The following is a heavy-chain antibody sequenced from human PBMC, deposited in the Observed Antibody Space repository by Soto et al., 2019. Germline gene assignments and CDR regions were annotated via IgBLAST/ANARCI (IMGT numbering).Heavy chain of an antibody. Sequence: QVQLVESGGGLVNPGGSLRLSCAASGFSFSLRYMSWIRQAPGRGLEWVSYISPGGDNIHYADFVKGRFTISRDKPKDSLYLQMNSLRVEDTAVYYCVTETQWYFDDWGPGTLVTVSS. CDR3: VTETQWYFDD. J-gene: IGHJ4*02. CDR1: GFSFSLRY. CDR2: ISPGGDNI. D-gene: IGHD2-8*01. V-gene: IGHV3-11*01.